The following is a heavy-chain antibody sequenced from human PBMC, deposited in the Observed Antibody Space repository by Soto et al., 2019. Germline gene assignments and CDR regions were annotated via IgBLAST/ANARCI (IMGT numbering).Heavy chain of an antibody. CDR2: INHSGST. V-gene: IGHV4-34*01. J-gene: IGHJ4*02. Sequence: QVQLQQWGAGLLKTSETLSLTCAVYGGSFSGYYWSWIRQPPGKGLEWIGEINHSGSTNYNRSLKRRVTISVDTSKNQFSLKLSSVTAADTAVYYCARDGGAAAGRPFDYWGQGTLVTVSS. CDR1: GGSFSGYY. CDR3: ARDGGAAAGRPFDY. D-gene: IGHD6-13*01.